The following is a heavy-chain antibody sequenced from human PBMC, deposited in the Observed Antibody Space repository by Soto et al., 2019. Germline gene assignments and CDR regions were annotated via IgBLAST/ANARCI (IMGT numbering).Heavy chain of an antibody. D-gene: IGHD3-10*01. CDR2: IYTSGST. V-gene: IGHV4-4*07. J-gene: IGHJ4*02. CDR3: ASTTMVRGVMFWDY. CDR1: GGSISSYY. Sequence: SETLSLTCTVSGGSISSYYWSWIRQPAGKGLEWIGRIYTSGSTNYNPSLKSRVTMSVDTSKNQFSLKLSSVTAADTAVYYCASTTMVRGVMFWDYSGQGTLVTVSS.